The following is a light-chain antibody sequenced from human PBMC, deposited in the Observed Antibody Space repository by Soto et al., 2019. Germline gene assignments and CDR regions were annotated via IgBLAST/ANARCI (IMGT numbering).Light chain of an antibody. CDR3: QQYNILST. Sequence: DIQMTQSPSTLCASLGDRVTLXGRASQSIRYWLAWYQQKPGKAPKLLIYDASTLESGVPTRFSGSGSGTEFTLTISSLHPDDFATYYFQQYNILSTFGQGTKVDNK. V-gene: IGKV1-5*01. J-gene: IGKJ1*01. CDR1: QSIRYW. CDR2: DAS.